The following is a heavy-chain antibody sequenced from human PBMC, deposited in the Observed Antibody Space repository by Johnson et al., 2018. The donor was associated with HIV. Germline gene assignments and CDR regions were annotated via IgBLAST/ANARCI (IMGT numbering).Heavy chain of an antibody. V-gene: IGHV3-30*02. Sequence: QVQLVESGGGVVQPGGSLRLSCAASGFTFSSYGMHWVRQAPGKGLEWVAFIRYDGSYKYYADSVKGRFTISSDNSKNTLYLQMNSLRDEETAVYYCAKDSLYYYDSSGYVSDAFDIWGQGTMVTVSS. CDR3: AKDSLYYYDSSGYVSDAFDI. CDR1: GFTFSSYG. J-gene: IGHJ3*02. CDR2: IRYDGSYK. D-gene: IGHD3-22*01.